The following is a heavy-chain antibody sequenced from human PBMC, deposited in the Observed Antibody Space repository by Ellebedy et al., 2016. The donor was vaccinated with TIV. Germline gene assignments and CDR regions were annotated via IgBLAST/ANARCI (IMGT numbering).Heavy chain of an antibody. J-gene: IGHJ4*02. CDR3: ARSSRASGTYMDY. CDR2: ISYSGST. CDR1: GDSISSYF. Sequence: SETLSLXXTVSGDSISSYFWSWIRQPPGKGLEWIGYISYSGSTNYNPSLKSRVTISVDTSKNQFSLKLSSVTAADTAVYYCARSSRASGTYMDYWGQGTLVTVSS. V-gene: IGHV4-59*08. D-gene: IGHD3-10*01.